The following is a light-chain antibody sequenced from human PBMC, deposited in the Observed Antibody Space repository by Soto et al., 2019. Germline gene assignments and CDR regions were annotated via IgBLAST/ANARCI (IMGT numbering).Light chain of an antibody. CDR1: SSEVGGYNY. CDR3: ISYTSSSTLV. J-gene: IGLJ3*02. CDR2: EVS. Sequence: QSALTQPASVSGAPGQSITISCTGTSSEVGGYNYVSWYQQHPGKAPKLMIYEVSHRPSGVSDRFSGSRSGNTASLTISGLQAEDESDYYCISYTSSSTLVFGGGTKVTVL. V-gene: IGLV2-14*01.